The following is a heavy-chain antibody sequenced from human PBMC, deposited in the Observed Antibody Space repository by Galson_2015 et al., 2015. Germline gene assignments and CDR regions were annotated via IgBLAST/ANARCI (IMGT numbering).Heavy chain of an antibody. CDR2: ISDTSSYI. CDR3: ARECRGEYYLDC. J-gene: IGHJ4*02. Sequence: SLRLSCAASGFTFSSYGMDWVRQAPGKGLEWVSSISDTSSYIYYAESVKGRFTISRDNAKNSLYLQMNSLRAEDTAVYYCARECRGEYYLDCWGQGTLVTVSS. CDR1: GFTFSSYG. D-gene: IGHD3-16*01. V-gene: IGHV3-21*01.